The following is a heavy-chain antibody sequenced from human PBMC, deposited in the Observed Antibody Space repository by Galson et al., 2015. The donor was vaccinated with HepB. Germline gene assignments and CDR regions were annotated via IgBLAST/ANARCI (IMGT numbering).Heavy chain of an antibody. J-gene: IGHJ4*02. CDR3: ATRDDSSGYYYGLFYY. V-gene: IGHV1-24*01. Sequence: SVKVSCKVSGYTLTELSMHRVRQSPGKGLEWMGGFDPEDGETIYAQKFQGRVTMAEDTSTDTAYMELSSLRSEDTAVYYCATRDDSSGYYYGLFYYWGQGTLVTVSS. D-gene: IGHD3-22*01. CDR1: GYTLTELS. CDR2: FDPEDGET.